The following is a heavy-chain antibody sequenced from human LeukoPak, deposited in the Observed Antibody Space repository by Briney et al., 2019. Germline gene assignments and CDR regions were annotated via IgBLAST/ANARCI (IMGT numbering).Heavy chain of an antibody. Sequence: RGSPRLSCAASGFTFSSYEVNWVCQAPGKGLEWISYISSSGNTIYYADSVRGRFTISRDNAKNSLSLQMNSLRAEDAAIYYCAGKYGLGHYFVIWGQGNLVPVSS. CDR2: ISSSGNTI. D-gene: IGHD1-26*01. J-gene: IGHJ4*02. CDR3: AGKYGLGHYFVI. V-gene: IGHV3-48*03. CDR1: GFTFSSYE.